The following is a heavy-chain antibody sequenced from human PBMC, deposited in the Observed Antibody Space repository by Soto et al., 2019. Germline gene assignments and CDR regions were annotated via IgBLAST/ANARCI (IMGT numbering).Heavy chain of an antibody. V-gene: IGHV1-2*04. CDR2: INPNSGGT. Sequence: GASVKVSCKASGYTFTGYYMHWVRQAPGQGLEWMGWINPNSGGTNYAQKFQGWVTMTRDTSISTAYMELSRLRSDDTAVYYCARVVSVRGWYDFDYWGQGTLVTVSS. J-gene: IGHJ4*02. CDR1: GYTFTGYY. D-gene: IGHD6-19*01. CDR3: ARVVSVRGWYDFDY.